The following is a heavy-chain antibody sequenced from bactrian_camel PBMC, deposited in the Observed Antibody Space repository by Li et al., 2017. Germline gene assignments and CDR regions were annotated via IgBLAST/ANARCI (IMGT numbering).Heavy chain of an antibody. CDR2: IHRDSGGT. Sequence: VQLVESGGGSVQAGGSLRLSCVGSAAVICMGWFRQVPENEREGVATIHRDSGGTFYAGSVKGRFTISRDNAKTTVYLQMNSLKPEDTAMYYCATGPSRYGGS. D-gene: IGHD6*01. V-gene: IGHV3S40*01. CDR1: AAVIC.